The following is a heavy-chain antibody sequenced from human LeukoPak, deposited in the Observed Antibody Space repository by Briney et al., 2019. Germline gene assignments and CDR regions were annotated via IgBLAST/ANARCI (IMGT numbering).Heavy chain of an antibody. CDR2: IYYSGST. Sequence: SETLSLTCSVSGGSFNIYYWTWIRQPPGKGLEWVGYIYYSGSTNYNPSLKSRVTISVDTSKNQFSLKLSSVTAADTALYYCARYLTRAYSFDPWGQGTLVTVSS. CDR1: GGSFNIYY. V-gene: IGHV4-59*01. CDR3: ARYLTRAYSFDP. J-gene: IGHJ5*02.